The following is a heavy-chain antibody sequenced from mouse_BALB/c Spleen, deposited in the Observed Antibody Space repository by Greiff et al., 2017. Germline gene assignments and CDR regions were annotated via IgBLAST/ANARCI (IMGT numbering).Heavy chain of an antibody. CDR3: ARTYYGNYRGMDY. Sequence: EVKLMESGGGLVKPGGSLKLSCAASGFTFSSYAMSWVRQSPEKRLEWVAEISSGGSYTYYPDTVTGRFTISRDNAKNTLYLEMSILRSEDTAMYYCARTYYGNYRGMDYWGQGTSVTVSS. CDR2: ISSGGSYT. V-gene: IGHV5-9-4*01. D-gene: IGHD2-10*01. CDR1: GFTFSSYA. J-gene: IGHJ4*01.